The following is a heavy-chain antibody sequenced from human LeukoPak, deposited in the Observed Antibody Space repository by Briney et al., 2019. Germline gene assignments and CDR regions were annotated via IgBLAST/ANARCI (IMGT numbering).Heavy chain of an antibody. D-gene: IGHD5-12*01. CDR3: ARVRAYGGYDYGY. CDR1: GYNFTNYW. V-gene: IGHV5-51*01. Sequence: GASLKISCKGSGYNFTNYWIAWVRQLPAKGLECTGIVYPGDSDPRYSPSFQGLVTISADKSISTAYLQWSSLKATDSGMCHCARVRAYGGYDYGYWGQGTLVTVSS. CDR2: VYPGDSDP. J-gene: IGHJ4*02.